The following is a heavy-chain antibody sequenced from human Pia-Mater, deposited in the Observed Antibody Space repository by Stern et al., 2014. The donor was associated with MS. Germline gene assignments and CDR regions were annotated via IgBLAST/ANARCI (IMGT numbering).Heavy chain of an antibody. CDR2: MNPNNANN. CDR1: GYTFINYD. D-gene: IGHD3-16*01. Sequence: QVQLVQSGSQVRKPGASVKVSCQASGYTFINYDIFWVRQATGQGLEWMGWMNPNNANNGHAQKFQGRVTMTRNTSISTAYMELSGLRSDDTAVYYCVRGGLSYGYGLDAWGQGTAVIVSS. CDR3: VRGGLSYGYGLDA. J-gene: IGHJ6*02. V-gene: IGHV1-8*01.